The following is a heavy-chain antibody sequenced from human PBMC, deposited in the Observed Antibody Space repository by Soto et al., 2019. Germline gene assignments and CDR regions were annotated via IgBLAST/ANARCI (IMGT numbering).Heavy chain of an antibody. CDR3: ARDGHSSGWS. D-gene: IGHD6-19*01. J-gene: IGHJ5*02. V-gene: IGHV4-4*02. CDR1: GGSITSTDW. Sequence: LSLTCAVSGGSITSTDWWTWVRQPPGKGLEWIGETSHRGSTTYNPSLKSRVIISVDKSKNQFSLNLSSVTAADTAVYYCARDGHSSGWSWGQGTLVTVSS. CDR2: TSHRGST.